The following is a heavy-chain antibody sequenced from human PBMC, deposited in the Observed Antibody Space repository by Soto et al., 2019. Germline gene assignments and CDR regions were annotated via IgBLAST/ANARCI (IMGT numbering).Heavy chain of an antibody. Sequence: GSLRLSCAASGFTFSSYAMSWVRQAPGKGLEWASAVSGSGGSTYYADSVKGRFTISRDNSKNTLYLQMNSLRAEDTAVYYCAKCLGDYYYGMDVWGQGTTVTVSS. CDR2: VSGSGGST. J-gene: IGHJ6*02. CDR1: GFTFSSYA. CDR3: AKCLGDYYYGMDV. V-gene: IGHV3-23*01. D-gene: IGHD3-16*01.